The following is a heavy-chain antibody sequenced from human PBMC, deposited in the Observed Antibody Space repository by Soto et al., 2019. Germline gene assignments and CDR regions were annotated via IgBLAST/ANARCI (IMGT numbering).Heavy chain of an antibody. V-gene: IGHV4-31*03. CDR1: GGSISSGGYY. J-gene: IGHJ6*02. CDR2: IYYSGST. CDR3: ARKSKVYRAVSYYYYGMDV. D-gene: IGHD3-3*01. Sequence: PSETLSLTCTVSGGSISSGGYYWSWIRQHPGKGLEWIGYIYYSGSTYYNPSLKSRVTISVDTSKNQFSLKLSSVTAADTAVYYCARKSKVYRAVSYYYYGMDVWGQGTTVTVSS.